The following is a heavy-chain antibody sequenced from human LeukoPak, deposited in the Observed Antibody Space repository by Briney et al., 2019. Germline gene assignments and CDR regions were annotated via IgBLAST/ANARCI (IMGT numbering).Heavy chain of an antibody. Sequence: GGSLRLSCAGSGFTFSDFWMTWVRQTPGKGLEWVANIKEDGTEKNLVDSVKGRFTISRDNSKNTLYLQMNSLRAEDTAVYYCARALISYSGYGGFDYWGQGTLVTVSS. CDR3: ARALISYSGYGGFDY. V-gene: IGHV3-7*01. CDR1: GFTFSDFW. D-gene: IGHD5-12*01. CDR2: IKEDGTEK. J-gene: IGHJ4*02.